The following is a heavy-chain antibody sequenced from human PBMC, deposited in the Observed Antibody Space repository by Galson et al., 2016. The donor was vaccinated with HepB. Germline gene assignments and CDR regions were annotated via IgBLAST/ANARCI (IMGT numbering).Heavy chain of an antibody. CDR2: IYYGGST. Sequence: ETLSLTCSVTGGSITSGNIYWAWVRQPPGKGLAWIASIYYGGSTYYNPSLKSRVTISADTSKNQFSLGLNSVTAADTAVYYCARHPFDYWGQGVLVTVSS. CDR1: GGSITSGNIY. J-gene: IGHJ4*02. CDR3: ARHPFDY. V-gene: IGHV4-39*01.